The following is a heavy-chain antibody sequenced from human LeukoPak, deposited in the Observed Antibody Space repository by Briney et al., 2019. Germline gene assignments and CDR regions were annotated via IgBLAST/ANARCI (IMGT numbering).Heavy chain of an antibody. Sequence: SESLSLTCTVAGGSLSTSNYYWGWIRQPPGKGREWIGIIYCSGSTYFNQSLKSRVTITVDKSKNQFSMELSSVTAEDTAVYYCARERTYGNYFDYWGQGALVTVSS. CDR3: ARERTYGNYFDY. CDR1: GGSLSTSNYY. J-gene: IGHJ4*02. V-gene: IGHV4-39*07. D-gene: IGHD3-10*01. CDR2: IYCSGST.